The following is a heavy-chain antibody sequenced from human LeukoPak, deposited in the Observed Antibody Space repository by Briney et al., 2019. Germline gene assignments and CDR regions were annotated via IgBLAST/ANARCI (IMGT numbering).Heavy chain of an antibody. CDR1: GYTFANYY. Sequence: ASVKVSCKASGYTFANYYIHWVRQAPGQGLEWMGIINPSGGSTSYAQKFQGRVTMTTDTSTSTVYLELSSLRSEDTAVYYCARDGINSGSYFDYWGQGTLVTVSS. CDR2: INPSGGST. V-gene: IGHV1-46*01. D-gene: IGHD1-26*01. CDR3: ARDGINSGSYFDY. J-gene: IGHJ4*02.